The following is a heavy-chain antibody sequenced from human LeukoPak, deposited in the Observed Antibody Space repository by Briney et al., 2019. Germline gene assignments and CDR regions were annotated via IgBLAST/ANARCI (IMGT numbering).Heavy chain of an antibody. CDR2: ISGNNDNP. CDR1: RYTFSHFS. D-gene: IGHD2/OR15-2a*01. V-gene: IGHV1-18*01. CDR3: ARDVTSTTAY. Sequence: ASVRLSPAGSRYTFSHFSICLERQAPGHGLEWMGWISGNNDNPNYGQNFQGRLSPTTDSSTSAACMELRNLRSDDTAVSVCARDVTSTTAYRGQGTPVTVSS. J-gene: IGHJ4*02.